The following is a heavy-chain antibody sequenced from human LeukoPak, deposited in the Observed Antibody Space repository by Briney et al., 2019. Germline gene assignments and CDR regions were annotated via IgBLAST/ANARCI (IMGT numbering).Heavy chain of an antibody. CDR2: IIPIFGTA. CDR3: ARNVYSGYDSTFDY. Sequence: ASVKVSCKASGGTFSSYAISWVRQAPGQGLEWMGGIIPIFGTANYAQKFQGRVTITADESTSTAYMELSSLRSEDTAVYYCARNVYSGYDSTFDYWGQGTLVTVSS. J-gene: IGHJ4*02. V-gene: IGHV1-69*13. D-gene: IGHD5-12*01. CDR1: GGTFSSYA.